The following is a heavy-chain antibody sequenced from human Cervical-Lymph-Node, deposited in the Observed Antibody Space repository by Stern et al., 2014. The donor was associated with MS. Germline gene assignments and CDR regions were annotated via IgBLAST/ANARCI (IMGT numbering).Heavy chain of an antibody. CDR2: ISGSGATT. V-gene: IGHV3-11*01. CDR3: ARHLYGSGSYYRD. D-gene: IGHD3-10*01. J-gene: IGHJ4*02. CDR1: GFTFNDSY. Sequence: EQLVESGGGLVKPGGSLRLTCAASGFTFNDSYMSWIRPAPGKGLEWISYISGSGATTIYADSVKGRVAISRDNAKNSLYLQMHNLRAEDTAVYYCARHLYGSGSYYRDWGPGILVTVSS.